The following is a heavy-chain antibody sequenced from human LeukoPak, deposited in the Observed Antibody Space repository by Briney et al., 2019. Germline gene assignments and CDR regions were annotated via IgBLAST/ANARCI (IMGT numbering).Heavy chain of an antibody. CDR2: ISSSSSYI. V-gene: IGHV3-21*01. CDR3: AKGSYSGVDSDFDY. J-gene: IGHJ4*02. CDR1: GFTFSSYS. D-gene: IGHD3-10*01. Sequence: KPGGSLRLSCAASGFTFSSYSMNWVRQAPGKGLEWVSSISSSSSYIYYADSVKGRFTISRDNAKNSLYLQMNSLRAEDTVVYYCAKGSYSGVDSDFDYWGQGTLVTVSS.